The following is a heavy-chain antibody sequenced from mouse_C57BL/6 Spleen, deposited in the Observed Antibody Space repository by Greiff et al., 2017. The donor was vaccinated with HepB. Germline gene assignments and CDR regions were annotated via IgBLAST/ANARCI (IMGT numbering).Heavy chain of an antibody. V-gene: IGHV5-17*01. CDR1: GFTFSDYG. D-gene: IGHD1-1*01. CDR3: ARGHYGSSYYYAMDY. CDR2: ISSGSSTI. Sequence: DVMLVESGGGLVKPGGSLKLSCAASGFTFSDYGMHWVRQAPEKGLEWVAYISSGSSTIYYADTVKGRFTISRDNAKNTLFLQMTSLRSEDTAMYYCARGHYGSSYYYAMDYWGQGTSVTVSS. J-gene: IGHJ4*01.